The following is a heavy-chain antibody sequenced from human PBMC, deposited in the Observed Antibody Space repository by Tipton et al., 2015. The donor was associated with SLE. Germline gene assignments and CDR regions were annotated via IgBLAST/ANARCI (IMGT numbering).Heavy chain of an antibody. CDR3: AREAIQLLYYFDY. CDR1: GGSISSSSYY. V-gene: IGHV4-39*07. J-gene: IGHJ4*02. Sequence: LRLSCTVSGGSISSSSYYWGWIRQPPGKGLEWIGSIYYSGSTYYNPSLKSRVTISVDTSKNQFSLKLSSVTASDTAVYYCAREAIQLLYYFDYWGQGTLVTVSS. CDR2: IYYSGST. D-gene: IGHD5-18*01.